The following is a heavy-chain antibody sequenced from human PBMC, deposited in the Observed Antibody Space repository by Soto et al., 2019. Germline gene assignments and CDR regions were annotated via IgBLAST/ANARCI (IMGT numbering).Heavy chain of an antibody. D-gene: IGHD3-16*01. J-gene: IGHJ6*02. CDR3: ARDGRFGYYYDGNDV. CDR2: IYTSGST. Sequence: LSLTCAVSGGSNSSYYWSWIRQPAGKGLEWIGLIYTSGSTNYNPSLKSRVTMSVDTSKXXXXLXLXSXTXXXTAVYYCARDGRFGYYYDGNDVCGHGTPVTVS. V-gene: IGHV4-4*07. CDR1: GGSNSSYY.